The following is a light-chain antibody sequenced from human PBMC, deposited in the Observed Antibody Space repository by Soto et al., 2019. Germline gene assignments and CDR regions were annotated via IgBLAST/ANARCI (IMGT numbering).Light chain of an antibody. Sequence: EIVLTQSPATLTLSPGERATLSCRASQSVSSYLAWYQQKPGQAPRLLIYDASNRATGIPARFSGSGSGTDFTLTISILAPEGFADYYCQQRSNWPRTFGPGTKVDIK. CDR2: DAS. J-gene: IGKJ3*01. CDR1: QSVSSY. V-gene: IGKV3-11*01. CDR3: QQRSNWPRT.